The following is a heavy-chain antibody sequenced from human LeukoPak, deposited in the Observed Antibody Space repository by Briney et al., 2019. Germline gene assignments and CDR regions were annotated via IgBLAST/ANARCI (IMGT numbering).Heavy chain of an antibody. D-gene: IGHD6-13*01. J-gene: IGHJ4*02. CDR3: ARERRIAAAGYYYFDY. V-gene: IGHV3-7*01. Sequence: PGGSLRLSCAASGFTFSSYWMSWVRQAPGKGLEWVANIKQDGSKKYYVDSVKGRFTISRDNAKNSLYLQMNSLRAEDTAVYYCARERRIAAAGYYYFDYWGQGTLVTVSS. CDR2: IKQDGSKK. CDR1: GFTFSSYW.